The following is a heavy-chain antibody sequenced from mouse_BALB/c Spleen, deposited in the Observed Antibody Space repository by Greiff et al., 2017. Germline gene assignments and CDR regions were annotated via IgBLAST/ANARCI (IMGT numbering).Heavy chain of an antibody. J-gene: IGHJ4*01. Sequence: VQLQQSGAELAKPGASVKMSCKASGYTFTSYWMHWVKQRPGQGLEWIGYINPSTGYTEYNQKFKDKATLTADKSSSTAYMQLSSLTSEDSAVYYCARNYYGSSSPNAMDYWGQGTSVTVSS. V-gene: IGHV1-7*01. CDR1: GYTFTSYW. CDR2: INPSTGYT. CDR3: ARNYYGSSSPNAMDY. D-gene: IGHD1-1*01.